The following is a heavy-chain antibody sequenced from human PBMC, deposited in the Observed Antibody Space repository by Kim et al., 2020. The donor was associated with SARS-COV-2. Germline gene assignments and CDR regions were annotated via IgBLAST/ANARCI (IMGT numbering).Heavy chain of an antibody. Sequence: SETLSLTCAVYGGSFSGYYWSWIRQPPGKGLEWIGEINHSGSTNYNPSLKSRVTISVDTSKNQFSLKLSSVTAADTAVYYCARTRTTYRIREFDYWGQGTLVTVSS. CDR3: ARTRTTYRIREFDY. V-gene: IGHV4-34*01. CDR2: INHSGST. J-gene: IGHJ4*02. D-gene: IGHD1-1*01. CDR1: GGSFSGYY.